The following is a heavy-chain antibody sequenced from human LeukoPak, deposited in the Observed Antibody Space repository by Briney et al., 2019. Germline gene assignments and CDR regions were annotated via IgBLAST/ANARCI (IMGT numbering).Heavy chain of an antibody. CDR2: IIPIFGTA. D-gene: IGHD1-26*01. Sequence: SVKVSCKASGGTFSSYAISWVRQAPGQGLEWMGGIIPIFGTANYAQKFQGRVTITADESTSTAYMEPSSLRSEDTAVYYCARVGAPSGSYLGVDYWGQGTLVTVSS. V-gene: IGHV1-69*13. J-gene: IGHJ4*02. CDR1: GGTFSSYA. CDR3: ARVGAPSGSYLGVDY.